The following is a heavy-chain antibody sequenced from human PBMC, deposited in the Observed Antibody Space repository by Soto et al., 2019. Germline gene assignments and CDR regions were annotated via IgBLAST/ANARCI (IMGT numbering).Heavy chain of an antibody. V-gene: IGHV4-39*01. J-gene: IGHJ4*02. CDR3: ARHGSY. CDR1: GVSISSSSYY. Sequence: QLQLQESGPGLVNPSETLSLTCTVSGVSISSSSYYWGLFRQPPGQGLEGIGTIYYGGSSDSSPSSKSRVTISLDTSKNQFSLTLTSVNAADTAVYYCARHGSYWGQGPLVTVSS. CDR2: IYYGGSS.